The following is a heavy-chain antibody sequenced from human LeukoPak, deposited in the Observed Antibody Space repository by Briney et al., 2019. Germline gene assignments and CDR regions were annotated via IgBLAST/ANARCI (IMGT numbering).Heavy chain of an antibody. CDR1: GYTFTNYA. Sequence: ASVKVSFKASGYTFTNYAMNWVRQAPGQGLEWVGLINTNTGNPTYAQGFKGRFVFSLETSVSTAYLQISSLKAEDTAVDYWGSSGHRDSSGWYGYWGQGTLVSVSS. J-gene: IGHJ4*02. CDR2: INTNTGNP. V-gene: IGHV7-4-1*02. CDR3: GSSGHRDSSGWYGY. D-gene: IGHD6-19*01.